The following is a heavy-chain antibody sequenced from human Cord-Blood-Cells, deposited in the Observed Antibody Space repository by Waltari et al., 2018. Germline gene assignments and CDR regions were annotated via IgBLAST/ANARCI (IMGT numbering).Heavy chain of an antibody. V-gene: IGHV4-31*03. CDR2: IYYSGST. CDR3: ARARRDGYNPCDY. D-gene: IGHD5-12*01. Sequence: HVQLQESGPGLVKHSQTLPLTCTVSGGSLRSGGDYWTWIRQHPGKGLEWIGYIYYSGSTYYNPSLKSRVTISVDTSKNQFSLKLSSVTAADTAVYYCARARRDGYNPCDYWGQGTLVTVSS. CDR1: GGSLRSGGDY. J-gene: IGHJ4*02.